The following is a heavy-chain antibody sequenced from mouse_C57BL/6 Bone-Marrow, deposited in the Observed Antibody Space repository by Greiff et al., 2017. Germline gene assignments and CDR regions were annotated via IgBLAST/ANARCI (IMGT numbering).Heavy chain of an antibody. D-gene: IGHD1-1*01. Sequence: DVQLVESGGGLVKPGGSLKLSCAASGFTFSSYAMSWVRQTPEKRLEWVATISDGGSYTYYPDNVKGRFTISRDNAKNNLYLQMSHLKSEDTAMYYCAMGYYGSLNYWGQGTTLTVSS. CDR3: AMGYYGSLNY. CDR2: ISDGGSYT. V-gene: IGHV5-4*01. CDR1: GFTFSSYA. J-gene: IGHJ2*01.